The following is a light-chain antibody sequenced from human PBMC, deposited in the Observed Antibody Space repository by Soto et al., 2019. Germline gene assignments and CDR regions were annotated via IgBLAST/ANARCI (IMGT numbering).Light chain of an antibody. CDR2: GAS. V-gene: IGKV3-15*01. CDR3: QQYNIWPPWT. CDR1: QSISDT. J-gene: IGKJ1*01. Sequence: KMMTQSPATLSVSPRRRATLSCRASQSISDTLAWYQQKPGQAPRLLIHGASTRATGFPARFSGSGSGTDFTLTISSLQSEDFAVYYCQQYNIWPPWTFGQGTKVDIK.